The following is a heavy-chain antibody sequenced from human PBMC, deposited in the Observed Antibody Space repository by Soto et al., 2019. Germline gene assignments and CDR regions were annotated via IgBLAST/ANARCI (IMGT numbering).Heavy chain of an antibody. V-gene: IGHV3-21*01. Sequence: PGGSLRLSCVTYGLTFTDYWMSWVRQAPGKGLEWVSSISSSSSYIYYADSVKGRFTISRDNAKNSLYLQMNSLRAEDTAVYYCASMDGSPSKTFDYWGQGTLVTVSS. J-gene: IGHJ4*02. CDR1: GLTFTDYW. D-gene: IGHD1-26*01. CDR2: ISSSSSYI. CDR3: ASMDGSPSKTFDY.